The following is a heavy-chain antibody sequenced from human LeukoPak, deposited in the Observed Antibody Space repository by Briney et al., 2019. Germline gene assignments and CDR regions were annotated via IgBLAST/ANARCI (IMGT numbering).Heavy chain of an antibody. J-gene: IGHJ3*02. Sequence: GSLRLSCAASGFTFSSYWMSWVRQAPGKGLEWVANIKQDGSEKYYVDSVKGRFTISRDNAKNSLYLQMNSLRAEDTAVYYCARGLDYGDYVPVEGAFDSWGQGTMVTVSS. CDR2: IKQDGSEK. V-gene: IGHV3-7*03. CDR1: GFTFSSYW. D-gene: IGHD4-17*01. CDR3: ARGLDYGDYVPVEGAFDS.